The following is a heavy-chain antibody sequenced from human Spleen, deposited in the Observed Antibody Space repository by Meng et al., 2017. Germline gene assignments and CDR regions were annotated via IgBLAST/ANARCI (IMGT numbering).Heavy chain of an antibody. J-gene: IGHJ6*02. CDR2: ISNKGNGYTT. CDR1: GFSFSDHY. V-gene: IGHV3-72*01. D-gene: IGHD4-17*01. CDR3: AGDYGDYYYYGVDV. Sequence: GESLKISCGASGFSFSDHYMDWVRQAPGKGLEWVGRISNKGNGYTTEYAPSVKGRFTISRDDSKKLLYLQLKSLKTEDTAVYYCAGDYGDYYYYGVDVWGQGTTVTVSS.